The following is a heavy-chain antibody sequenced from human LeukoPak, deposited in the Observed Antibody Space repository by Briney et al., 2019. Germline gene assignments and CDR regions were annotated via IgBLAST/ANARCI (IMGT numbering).Heavy chain of an antibody. CDR3: ARGSWWQLVPIWDY. CDR2: ISYDGSNK. CDR1: GFTFSSYA. Sequence: GGSLRLSCAASGFTFSSYAMHWVRQAPGKGLEWVAVISYDGSNKYYADSVKGRFTISRDNSKNTLYLQMNSLRAEDTAVYYCARGSWWQLVPIWDYWGQGTLVTVSS. D-gene: IGHD6-6*01. J-gene: IGHJ4*02. V-gene: IGHV3-30-3*01.